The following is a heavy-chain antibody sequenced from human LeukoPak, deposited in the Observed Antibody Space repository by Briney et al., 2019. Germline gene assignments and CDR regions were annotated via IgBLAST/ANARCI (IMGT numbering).Heavy chain of an antibody. CDR3: ARDWSSTPTWFDP. D-gene: IGHD3-3*01. CDR2: MSSSGNT. Sequence: SETLSLTCTVSGGSISNYYWSWIRQPAGKGLQWIGRMSSSGNTNYNPSLRSRVTMSVDTSKNHFSLKLTSVTAADTAVYYCARDWSSTPTWFDPWGEGTLVTVS. CDR1: GGSISNYY. J-gene: IGHJ5*02. V-gene: IGHV4-4*07.